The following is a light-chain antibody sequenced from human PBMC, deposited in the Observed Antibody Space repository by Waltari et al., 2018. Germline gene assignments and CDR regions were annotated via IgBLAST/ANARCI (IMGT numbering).Light chain of an antibody. CDR3: NSRDSRGHPLV. V-gene: IGLV3-19*01. CDR1: SLSYYY. J-gene: IGLJ1*01. Sequence: SSELTQDPVVSVALGQTVRITCQGDSLSYYYANWYHQKPGQAPGLVMYGKNNRPSGNPDRGSGSYSGTTASLISTGAQAEDEGDYDCNSRDSRGHPLVFGTGTKVTVL. CDR2: GKN.